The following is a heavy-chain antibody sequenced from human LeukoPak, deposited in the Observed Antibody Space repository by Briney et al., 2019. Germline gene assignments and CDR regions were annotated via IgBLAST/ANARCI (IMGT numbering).Heavy chain of an antibody. V-gene: IGHV5-51*01. CDR3: ARQEYSSRSTSGHFEY. CDR2: IYPADSVT. Sequence: GESLKISCKGSGYIFTSYWIGWVRQMPRKGLEWMGIIYPADSVTIYSPSFQGQVTISADKSITTAYLQWSSLKASDTAMYYCARQEYSSRSTSGHFEYWGQGTLVTVSS. CDR1: GYIFTSYW. D-gene: IGHD6-13*01. J-gene: IGHJ4*02.